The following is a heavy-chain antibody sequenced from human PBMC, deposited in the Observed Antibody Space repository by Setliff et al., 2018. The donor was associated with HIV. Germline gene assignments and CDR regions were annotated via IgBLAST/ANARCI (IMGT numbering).Heavy chain of an antibody. CDR1: GGSISPTNYY. J-gene: IGHJ6*03. Sequence: SETLSLTCTVSGGSISPTNYYWSWIRQPPGKGLEWIGYVHSTGSTNYNPSLKSRVTISVDTSKNQFSLKLSSVTAADTAVYYCARAVVVPAANYYYYMDVWGKGTTVTVSS. V-gene: IGHV4-4*09. CDR3: ARAVVVPAANYYYYMDV. D-gene: IGHD2-2*01. CDR2: VHSTGST.